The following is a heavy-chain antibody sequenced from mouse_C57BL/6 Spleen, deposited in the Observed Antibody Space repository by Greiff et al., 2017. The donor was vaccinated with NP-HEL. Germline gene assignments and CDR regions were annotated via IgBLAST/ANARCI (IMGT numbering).Heavy chain of an antibody. D-gene: IGHD1-1*01. CDR2: IHPSDSDT. V-gene: IGHV1-74*01. Sequence: QVQLQQPGAELVKPGASVKVSCKASGYTFTSYWMHWVKQRPGQGLEWIGRIHPSDSDTNYNQKFKGKATLTVDKSSSTAYMQLSSLTSEDSAVYYCAAITTVGNFDDWGQGTTLTVSS. CDR1: GYTFTSYW. J-gene: IGHJ2*01. CDR3: AAITTVGNFDD.